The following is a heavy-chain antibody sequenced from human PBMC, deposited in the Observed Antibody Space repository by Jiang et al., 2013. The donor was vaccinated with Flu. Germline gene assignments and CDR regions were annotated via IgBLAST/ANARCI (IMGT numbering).Heavy chain of an antibody. D-gene: IGHD3-22*01. V-gene: IGHV3-64D*06. Sequence: VQLLESGGGLVQPGGSLRLSCSASGFTFSSYAMHWVRQAPGKGLEYVSAISSNGGSTYYADSVKGRFTISRDNSKNTLYLQMSSLRAEDTAVYYCVKVVDSSGYYYSDYVGPGNPGHRLL. J-gene: IGHJ4*02. CDR1: GFTFSSYA. CDR3: VKVVDSSGYYYSDY. CDR2: ISSNGGST.